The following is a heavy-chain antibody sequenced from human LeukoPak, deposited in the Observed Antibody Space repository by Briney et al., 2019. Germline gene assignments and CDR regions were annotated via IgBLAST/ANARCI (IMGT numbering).Heavy chain of an antibody. V-gene: IGHV3-49*04. J-gene: IGHJ4*02. CDR3: TRAIYYDSSGYYWFEFDY. CDR2: IRSKAYGGTT. D-gene: IGHD3-22*01. Sequence: PGGSLRLSCTVSGFTFGDNAMSWVRQAPGKGLEWVGFIRSKAYGGTTEYAASVKGRLTISRDDSKSIAYLQMNSLKTEDTAVYYCTRAIYYDSSGYYWFEFDYWGQGTLVTVSS. CDR1: GFTFGDNA.